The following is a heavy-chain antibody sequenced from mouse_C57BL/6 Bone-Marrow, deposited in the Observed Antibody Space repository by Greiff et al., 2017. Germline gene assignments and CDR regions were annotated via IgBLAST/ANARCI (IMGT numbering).Heavy chain of an antibody. Sequence: VQLQQSGAELVKPGASVKISCKASGYAFSSYWMNWVKQRPGKGLEWIGQIYPGDGDTNYNGKFKGKATLTADKSSSTAYMQLSSLTSEDSAVYFCASIYYGNLCDYWGQGTTLTVSS. D-gene: IGHD2-1*01. V-gene: IGHV1-80*01. CDR1: GYAFSSYW. CDR3: ASIYYGNLCDY. J-gene: IGHJ2*01. CDR2: IYPGDGDT.